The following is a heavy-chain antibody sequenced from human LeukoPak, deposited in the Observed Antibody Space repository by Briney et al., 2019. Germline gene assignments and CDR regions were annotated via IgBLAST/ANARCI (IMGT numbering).Heavy chain of an antibody. Sequence: GGSLRLSCAASGFTFSSYAMSWVRQAPGKGLEWVSAISGSGGSTYYADSAKGRFTISRDNSKNTLYLQMNSLRAEDTAVYYCAKDRYYGSGSYYLFDYSGQGTLVTVSS. D-gene: IGHD3-10*01. CDR3: AKDRYYGSGSYYLFDY. CDR1: GFTFSSYA. CDR2: ISGSGGST. J-gene: IGHJ4*02. V-gene: IGHV3-23*01.